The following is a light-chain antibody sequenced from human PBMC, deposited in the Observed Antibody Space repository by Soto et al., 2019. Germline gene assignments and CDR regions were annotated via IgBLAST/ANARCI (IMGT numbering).Light chain of an antibody. CDR2: EDT. CDR1: SSDVGNYNL. V-gene: IGLV2-23*01. CDR3: SSHAGRNNYVI. Sequence: QSALSQPASVSGSRGQSITISCTGTSSDVGNYNLVSWYQQYPGKAPKLMIFEDTKRPSGVSHRFSGSKSGNTASLTIAGLQPEDAADYYCSSHAGRNNYVIFGGGTKLTVL. J-gene: IGLJ2*01.